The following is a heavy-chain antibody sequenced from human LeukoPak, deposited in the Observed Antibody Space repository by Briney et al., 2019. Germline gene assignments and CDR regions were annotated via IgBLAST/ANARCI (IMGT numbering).Heavy chain of an antibody. CDR3: ARAEEMATIFDY. V-gene: IGHV3-30*07. J-gene: IGHJ4*02. D-gene: IGHD5-24*01. CDR2: ISYDGSNK. CDR1: GFTFSSYA. Sequence: GGSLRLSCAASGFTFSSYAMHRVRQAPGKGLEWVAVISYDGSNKYYADSVKGRFTISRDNSKNTLYLQMNSLRAEDTAVHYCARAEEMATIFDYWGQGTLVTVSS.